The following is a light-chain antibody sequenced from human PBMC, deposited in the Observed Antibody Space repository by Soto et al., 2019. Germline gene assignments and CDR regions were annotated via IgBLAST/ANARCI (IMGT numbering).Light chain of an antibody. CDR1: SSDVGGYNY. CDR3: SSYTSSVV. Sequence: QSVLTQPASVSGSPGQSITISCTGTSSDVGGYNYVSWYQQHPGKAPKLMIYEVSNRPSGVSNRFSGSKSGNTASLTISGLQAEDEADYYCSSYTSSVVSGGGTKLTVL. J-gene: IGLJ2*01. CDR2: EVS. V-gene: IGLV2-14*01.